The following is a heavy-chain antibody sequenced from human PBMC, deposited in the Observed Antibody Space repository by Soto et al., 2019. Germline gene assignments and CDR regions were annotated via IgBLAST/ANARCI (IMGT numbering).Heavy chain of an antibody. CDR3: AREEEIAVAGNNWFDP. Sequence: SQTLSLTCAISGDSVSSNSAAWNWIRQSPSRGLEWLGRTYYRSKWYNDYAVSVKSRITINPDTSKNQFSLQLNSVTPEDTAVYYCAREEEIAVAGNNWFDPWGQGTLDTVSS. D-gene: IGHD6-19*01. CDR2: TYYRSKWYN. V-gene: IGHV6-1*01. CDR1: GDSVSSNSAA. J-gene: IGHJ5*02.